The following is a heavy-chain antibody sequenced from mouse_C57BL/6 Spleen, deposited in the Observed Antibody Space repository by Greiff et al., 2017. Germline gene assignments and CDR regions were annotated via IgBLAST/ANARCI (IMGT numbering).Heavy chain of an antibody. Sequence: DVMLVESGGGLVKPGGSLKLSCAASGFTFSDYGMHWVRQAPEKGLEWVAYISSGSSTIYYADTVKGRFTISRDNAKNTLFLQMTSLRSEDTAMYYCARRYGSSYVGYFDYWGQGTTLTVSS. J-gene: IGHJ2*01. CDR2: ISSGSSTI. CDR1: GFTFSDYG. V-gene: IGHV5-17*01. D-gene: IGHD1-1*01. CDR3: ARRYGSSYVGYFDY.